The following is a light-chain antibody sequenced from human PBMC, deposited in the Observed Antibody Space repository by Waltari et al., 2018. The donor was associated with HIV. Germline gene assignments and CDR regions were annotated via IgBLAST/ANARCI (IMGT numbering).Light chain of an antibody. J-gene: IGKJ3*01. V-gene: IGKV3-20*01. Sequence: EIVLTQSPGTLSLSPGERATLSCRASQSVSSYLAWYQQHHGQAPRLLMYGASSRATGIPDRFSGSGSGTDFTLTISRLEPDDFAVYYCQQYGSSPFAFGPGTKVDIK. CDR2: GAS. CDR3: QQYGSSPFA. CDR1: QSVSSY.